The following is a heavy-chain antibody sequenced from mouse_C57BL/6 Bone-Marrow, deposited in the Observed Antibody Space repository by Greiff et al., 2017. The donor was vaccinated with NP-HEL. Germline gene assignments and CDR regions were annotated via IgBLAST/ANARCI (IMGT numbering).Heavy chain of an antibody. CDR3: ARGLGRND. D-gene: IGHD4-1*01. CDR2: IYPRSGNT. CDR1: GYTFTSYG. Sequence: QVQLKESGAELARPGASVKLSCKASGYTFTSYGISWVKQRTGQGLEWIGEIYPRSGNTYYNEKFKGKATLTADKSSSTAYMELRSLTSEDSAVYFCARGLGRNDWGQGTTLTVSS. J-gene: IGHJ2*01. V-gene: IGHV1-81*01.